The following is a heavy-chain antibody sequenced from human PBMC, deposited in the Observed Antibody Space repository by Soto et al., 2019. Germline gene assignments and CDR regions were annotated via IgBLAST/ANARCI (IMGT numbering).Heavy chain of an antibody. Sequence: SETLSLTCTVSGGSISSGDYYWSWIRQPPGKGLEWIGYIYYSGSTYYNPSLKSRVTISVDTSKNQFSLKLSSVTAADTAVYYCAREMATIGFDYWGQGTLVTVSS. J-gene: IGHJ4*02. CDR1: GGSISSGDYY. CDR2: IYYSGST. V-gene: IGHV4-30-4*01. CDR3: AREMATIGFDY. D-gene: IGHD5-12*01.